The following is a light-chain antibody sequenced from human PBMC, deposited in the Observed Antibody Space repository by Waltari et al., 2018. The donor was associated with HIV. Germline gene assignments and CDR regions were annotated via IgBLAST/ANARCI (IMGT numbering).Light chain of an antibody. J-gene: IGLJ1*01. CDR3: CSNAARATYV. V-gene: IGLV2-11*01. CDR2: HVT. Sequence: QSALAQPRSVSGSPGQSVTISCTGTSSDVGGYNYVSWFQHHPGKAPKLIIYHVTKRPSVVPDRCSASKSGNTASLTISGLQAEDEAEYSCCSNAARATYVFGTGTQVTVL. CDR1: SSDVGGYNY.